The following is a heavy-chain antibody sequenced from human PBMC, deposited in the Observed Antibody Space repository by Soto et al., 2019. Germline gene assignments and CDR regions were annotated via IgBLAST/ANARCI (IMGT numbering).Heavy chain of an antibody. D-gene: IGHD4-17*01. CDR3: AKDPMTTLIIYLDN. J-gene: IGHJ4*02. Sequence: PGGSLRLSCAASGFTFSSYAMSWVRQAPGKGLEWVSAISGSGGSTYYADSVKGRFTISRDNSKNTLYLQMNSLRAADTAVYFCAKDPMTTLIIYLDNWCQEALVTVSS. CDR2: ISGSGGST. V-gene: IGHV3-23*01. CDR1: GFTFSSYA.